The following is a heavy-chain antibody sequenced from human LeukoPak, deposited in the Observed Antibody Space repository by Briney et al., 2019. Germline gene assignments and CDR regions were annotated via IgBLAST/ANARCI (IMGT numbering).Heavy chain of an antibody. Sequence: SETLSLTCTVSGGSIRSAAYYWGWIRQPPGKGLEWIGNIYYSGSTYYNPSLKGRATISVDTSKNQFSLKVRSVTAADTAVYYCARQGGSPDWFDPWGQGTLVTVSS. CDR1: GGSIRSAAYY. D-gene: IGHD1-26*01. CDR2: IYYSGST. V-gene: IGHV4-39*01. J-gene: IGHJ5*02. CDR3: ARQGGSPDWFDP.